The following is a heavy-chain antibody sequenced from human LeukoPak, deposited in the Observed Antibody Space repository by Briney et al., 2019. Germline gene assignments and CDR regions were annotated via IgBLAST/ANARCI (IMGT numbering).Heavy chain of an antibody. CDR2: TYYSGST. J-gene: IGHJ3*02. V-gene: IGHV4-61*08. CDR1: GGSISSGDYY. CDR3: ASSDTAMVNDAFDI. D-gene: IGHD5-18*01. Sequence: SETLSLTCTVSGGSISSGDYYWSWIRQPPGKGLEWIGYTYYSGSTNYNPSLKSRVTISVDTSKNQFSLKLSSVTAADTAVYYCASSDTAMVNDAFDIWGQGTMVTVSS.